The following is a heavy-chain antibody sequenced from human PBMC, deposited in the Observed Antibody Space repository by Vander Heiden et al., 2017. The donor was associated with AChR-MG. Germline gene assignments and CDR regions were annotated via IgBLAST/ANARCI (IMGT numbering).Heavy chain of an antibody. J-gene: IGHJ4*02. CDR1: GFTFSSYA. CDR3: AKDREYSGPAFDY. CDR2: ISGSGGST. D-gene: IGHD5-12*01. V-gene: IGHV3-23*01. Sequence: EVQLLESGGGLAQPGGSLRLSCAASGFTFSSYAMGWVRQAPGKGLEWVSAISGSGGSTYYADSVKGRFTISRDNSKNTLYLQMNSLRAEDTAVYYCAKDREYSGPAFDYWGQGTLVTVSS.